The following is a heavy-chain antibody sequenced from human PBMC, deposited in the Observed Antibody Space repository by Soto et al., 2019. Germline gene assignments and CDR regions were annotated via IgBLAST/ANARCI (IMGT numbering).Heavy chain of an antibody. CDR1: GASITSGGFH. D-gene: IGHD3-10*01. V-gene: IGHV4-31*03. CDR2: IYDSGST. CDR3: ARDGGNYYYFAMDV. Sequence: VQLQESGPGLVEPSQTLSLICPVSGASITSGGFHWNWVRQRPGKGLEWIGYIYDSGSTYSKPSHDSRFSFLFATSKHQVSLRLISLTAADTAVYYCARDGGNYYYFAMDVWGQGTTVIVSS. J-gene: IGHJ6*02.